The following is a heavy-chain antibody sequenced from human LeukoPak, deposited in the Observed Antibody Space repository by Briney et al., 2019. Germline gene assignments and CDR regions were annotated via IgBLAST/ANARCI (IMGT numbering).Heavy chain of an antibody. D-gene: IGHD3-9*01. V-gene: IGHV3-33*08. J-gene: IGHJ6*02. CDR2: IWYDGSNK. CDR1: GFTFSSYA. Sequence: GRSLRLSCAASGFTFSSYAMHWVRQAPGKGLEWVAVIWYDGSNKYYADSVKGRFTISRDNSKNTLYLQMNSLRAEDTAVYYCAREFGRYFVGYYGMDVWGQGTTVTVSS. CDR3: AREFGRYFVGYYGMDV.